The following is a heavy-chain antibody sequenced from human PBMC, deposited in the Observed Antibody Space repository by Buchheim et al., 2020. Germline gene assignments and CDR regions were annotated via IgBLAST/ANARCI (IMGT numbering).Heavy chain of an antibody. V-gene: IGHV3-30*18. Sequence: QVQLVESGGGVVQPGRSLRLSCAASGFTFSSYGMHWVRQAPGKGLEWVAVISYDGSNKYYADSVKGRFTISRDNSKNTLYLQMNSLRAEDTAVYYCAKSGRKAVAVGVWYFDYWGQGTL. CDR1: GFTFSSYG. CDR2: ISYDGSNK. CDR3: AKSGRKAVAVGVWYFDY. D-gene: IGHD6-19*01. J-gene: IGHJ4*02.